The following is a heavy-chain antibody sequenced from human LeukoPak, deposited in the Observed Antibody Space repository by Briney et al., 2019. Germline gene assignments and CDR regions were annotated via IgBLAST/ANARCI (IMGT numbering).Heavy chain of an antibody. Sequence: KPSETLSLTCTVSGGSISSYYWSWIRQPPGKGLEWIGYIYYSGSTNYNPSLKSRVTISVDTSKNQFSLKLSSVTAADTAGYYCARDERGWFDPWGQGTLVTVSS. J-gene: IGHJ5*02. CDR3: ARDERGWFDP. CDR1: GGSISSYY. V-gene: IGHV4-59*01. D-gene: IGHD3-10*01. CDR2: IYYSGST.